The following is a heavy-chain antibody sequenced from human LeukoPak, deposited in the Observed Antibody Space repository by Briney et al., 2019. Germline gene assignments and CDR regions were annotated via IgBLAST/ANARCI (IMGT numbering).Heavy chain of an antibody. CDR3: ARVSSSWSGSFGY. D-gene: IGHD6-13*01. Sequence: ASVKVSCKASGGTFSSYAISWVRQAPGQRLEWMGWINAGNGNTKYSQKFQGRVTITRDTSASTAYMELSTLRSEDTAVYYCARVSSSWSGSFGYWGQGTLVTVSS. J-gene: IGHJ4*02. CDR1: GGTFSSYA. V-gene: IGHV1-3*01. CDR2: INAGNGNT.